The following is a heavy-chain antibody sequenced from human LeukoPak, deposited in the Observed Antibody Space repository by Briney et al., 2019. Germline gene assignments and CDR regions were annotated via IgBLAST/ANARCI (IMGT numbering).Heavy chain of an antibody. J-gene: IGHJ4*02. V-gene: IGHV3-23*01. Sequence: GGRLRLSCAASGFTFTKYAMAWGRQAPGKGLEWVSGMSEGVGNTYYADSVKGGFTISRDHSKTTLYLQMHSLSAEDTALYYCAKREKGTTGRFFDYWGQGTLVTVSS. CDR2: MSEGVGNT. CDR3: AKREKGTTGRFFDY. CDR1: GFTFTKYA. D-gene: IGHD4-17*01.